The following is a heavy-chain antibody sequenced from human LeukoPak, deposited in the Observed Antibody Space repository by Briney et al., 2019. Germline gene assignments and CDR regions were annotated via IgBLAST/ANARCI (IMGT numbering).Heavy chain of an antibody. V-gene: IGHV3-66*01. J-gene: IGHJ6*02. CDR1: GFPVSSNY. CDR3: ARDRLWSYGMDV. Sequence: GGSLRLSCAASGFPVSSNYMSWVRQAPGKGLEWVSVIYAGGSTYYADSVKGRFTISRDNSKHTLYLQMNSLRAEDTAVYYCARDRLWSYGMDVWGQGTTVTVSS. CDR2: IYAGGST. D-gene: IGHD3-10*01.